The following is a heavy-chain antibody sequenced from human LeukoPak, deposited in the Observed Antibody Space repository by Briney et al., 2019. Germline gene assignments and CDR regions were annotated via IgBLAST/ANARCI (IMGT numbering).Heavy chain of an antibody. D-gene: IGHD3-3*01. J-gene: IGHJ6*02. CDR3: ARVPVTIFGVVIWGSPYGMDV. Sequence: PGGSLRLSCAASGFTFSDYYMSWIRQAPGKGLEWVSYISSSGSTIYYADSVKGQFTISRDNAKNSLYLQMNSLRAEDTAVYYCARVPVTIFGVVIWGSPYGMDVWGQGTTVTVSS. CDR2: ISSSGSTI. V-gene: IGHV3-11*01. CDR1: GFTFSDYY.